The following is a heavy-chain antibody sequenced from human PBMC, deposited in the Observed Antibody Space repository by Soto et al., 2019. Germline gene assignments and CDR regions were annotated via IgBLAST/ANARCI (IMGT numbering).Heavy chain of an antibody. CDR1: GFTFSDYV. CDR3: ARVRLSIAVNDALDV. CDR2: MTYDGATE. J-gene: IGHJ3*01. D-gene: IGHD3-3*02. V-gene: IGHV3-30*14. Sequence: QVRVVESGGGVVQPGTSLRLSCAASGFTFSDYVIHWVRQAAGKGLEWVASMTYDGATEYYADSVKGRFTMSRDNSERALSLQMNSLRPDDTAVYYCARVRLSIAVNDALDVWGQGTTVTVSS.